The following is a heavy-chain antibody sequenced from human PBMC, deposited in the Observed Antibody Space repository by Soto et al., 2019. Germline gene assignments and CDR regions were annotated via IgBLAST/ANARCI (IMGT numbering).Heavy chain of an antibody. CDR1: GFTFSTYA. V-gene: IGHV3-23*01. J-gene: IGHJ4*02. D-gene: IGHD3-10*01. Sequence: EVQLLESGGDLVQPGGSLRLSCAASGFTFSTYAMSWVRQTAGKGLEWVSAISGSGGTTYYADSVKGRVTVSRDNSKNTVYLQMNSLRVEDTAVYYCAQSYSDSGSYGVGPDNWGQGTLVTVTS. CDR2: ISGSGGTT. CDR3: AQSYSDSGSYGVGPDN.